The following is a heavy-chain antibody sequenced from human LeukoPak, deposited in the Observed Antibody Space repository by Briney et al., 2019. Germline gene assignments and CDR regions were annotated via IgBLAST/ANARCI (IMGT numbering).Heavy chain of an antibody. CDR1: GFTFSSYG. V-gene: IGHV3-30*02. CDR3: ARWAGAYSHPYDY. J-gene: IGHJ4*02. CDR2: IRYGGSNK. Sequence: GGSLRLSCAASGFTFSSYGRHWVRQAPGRVLEWVAFIRYGGSNKYYSDSVKGRFTISRENSKITLYLQMNSLRAEDTAVYYCARWAGAYSHPYDYWGQGTLVTVSS. D-gene: IGHD4/OR15-4a*01.